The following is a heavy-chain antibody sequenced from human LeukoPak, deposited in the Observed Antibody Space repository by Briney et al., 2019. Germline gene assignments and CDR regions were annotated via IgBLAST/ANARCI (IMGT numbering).Heavy chain of an antibody. CDR1: GYTFTSYD. V-gene: IGHV1-8*01. D-gene: IGHD3-10*01. Sequence: GASVKVSCKASGYTFTSYDINWVRQAAGRGLEWMGWMNPNSGNTGYAQKIQGRITMARNTSISTAYMELSSLTSEDTAVYFCARRYDSGSYHLPHWGQGTLVTVSS. CDR3: ARRYDSGSYHLPH. J-gene: IGHJ4*02. CDR2: MNPNSGNT.